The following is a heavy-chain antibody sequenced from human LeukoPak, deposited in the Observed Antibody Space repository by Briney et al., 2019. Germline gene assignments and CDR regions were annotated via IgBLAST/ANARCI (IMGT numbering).Heavy chain of an antibody. CDR1: GGSFSGYY. Sequence: TSETLSLTCAVYGGSFSGYYWSWIRQPPGKGLEWIGEINHSGSTNYNPSLKSRVTISVDTSKNQFSLKLSSVTAADTAVYYCARGTETGIVGATDFDYGGQGTLVTVSS. CDR2: INHSGST. CDR3: ARGTETGIVGATDFDY. V-gene: IGHV4-34*01. D-gene: IGHD1-26*01. J-gene: IGHJ4*02.